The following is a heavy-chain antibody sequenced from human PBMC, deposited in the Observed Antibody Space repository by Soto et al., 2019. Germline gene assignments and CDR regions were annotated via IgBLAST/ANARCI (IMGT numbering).Heavy chain of an antibody. Sequence: EVQLVESGGGLVQPGGSLRLSCAASGFTFSSYWMHWVRQAPGKGLVWVSRINSDGSSTSYADSVKGRFTISRDNAKNTLDLHMNILIAEDTAVYYCARTFTRYSEFDYWGQGTLVTVSS. V-gene: IGHV3-74*01. J-gene: IGHJ4*02. D-gene: IGHD5-12*01. CDR3: ARTFTRYSEFDY. CDR1: GFTFSSYW. CDR2: INSDGSST.